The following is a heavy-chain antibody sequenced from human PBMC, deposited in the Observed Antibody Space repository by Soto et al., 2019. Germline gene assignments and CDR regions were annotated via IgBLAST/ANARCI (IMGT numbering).Heavy chain of an antibody. CDR2: IYYSGST. CDR3: ARHAEDPVAYYGMDV. V-gene: IGHV4-59*01. J-gene: IGHJ6*02. Sequence: QVQLQESGPGLVKPSETLSLTCTVSGGSISSYYWSWIRQPPGKGLEWIGFIYYSGSTNYNPSLKSRVTILVDTSKNQFSLKLSSVTAADTAVYYCARHAEDPVAYYGMDVWGHGTTVTVSS. CDR1: GGSISSYY.